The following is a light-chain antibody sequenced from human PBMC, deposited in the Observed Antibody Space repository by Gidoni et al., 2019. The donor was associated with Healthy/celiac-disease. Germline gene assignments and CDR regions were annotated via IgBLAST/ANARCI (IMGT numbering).Light chain of an antibody. CDR3: QQYNSYPLT. V-gene: IGKV1-16*02. J-gene: IGKJ4*01. CDR2: AAF. CDR1: QGICNF. Sequence: IHMSQSPSSLSASVGYRVTITCRAIQGICNFLAWFQQKPGKSPKSLIYAAFSLKSGVPSKLGGSGCGTDFTLTISSRQTEDFATYNCQQYNSYPLTFDGGTKVEIK.